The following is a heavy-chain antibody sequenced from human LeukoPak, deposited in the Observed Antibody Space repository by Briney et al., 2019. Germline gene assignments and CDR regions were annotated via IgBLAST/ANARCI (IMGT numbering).Heavy chain of an antibody. J-gene: IGHJ4*02. Sequence: GGSLRLSCAASGFTFSSYAMHWVRQAPGKGLEWVAVISYDGSNKYYADSVKGRFTISRDNSKNTLYLQMNSLRAEDTAVYYCARDLGGRDGYNFYYFDSWGPGTLVTVSS. D-gene: IGHD5-24*01. CDR1: GFTFSSYA. V-gene: IGHV3-30-3*01. CDR2: ISYDGSNK. CDR3: ARDLGGRDGYNFYYFDS.